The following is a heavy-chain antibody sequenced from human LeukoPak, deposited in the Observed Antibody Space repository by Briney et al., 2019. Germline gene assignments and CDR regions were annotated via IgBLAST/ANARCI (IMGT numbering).Heavy chain of an antibody. V-gene: IGHV1-46*01. Sequence: ASVKVSCKASGYTFTSYYMHWVRQAPGQGLEGMGIINPSGGSTSYAKKFQGRVTMTRDTSTSTVYMELSSLRSEDTAVYYCAREREQWLALDYWGQGTLVTVSS. D-gene: IGHD6-19*01. CDR2: INPSGGST. J-gene: IGHJ4*02. CDR1: GYTFTSYY. CDR3: AREREQWLALDY.